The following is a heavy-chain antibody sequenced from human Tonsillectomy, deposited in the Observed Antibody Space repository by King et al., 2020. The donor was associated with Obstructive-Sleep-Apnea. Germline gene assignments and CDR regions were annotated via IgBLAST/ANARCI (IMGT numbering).Heavy chain of an antibody. J-gene: IGHJ4*02. CDR2: IKQDGTDK. Sequence: VQLVESGGGLVQPGGSLRLSCAASGFTFSSFWMSWVRQAPGKGLEWVANIKQDGTDKYYVDSVKGRFTISRDNAKNSLYLQMNSLRAEDTAMYYCAKGFGEFLWGQGTLVTVSS. CDR3: AKGFGEFL. CDR1: GFTFSSFW. V-gene: IGHV3-7*03. D-gene: IGHD3-10*01.